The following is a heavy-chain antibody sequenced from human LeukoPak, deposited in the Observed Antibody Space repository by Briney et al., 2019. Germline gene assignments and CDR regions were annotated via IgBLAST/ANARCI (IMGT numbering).Heavy chain of an antibody. D-gene: IGHD5-24*01. CDR2: TYYSSNWYI. CDR1: GDSVSTNNAG. V-gene: IGHV6-1*01. Sequence: SQTLSLTCAISGDSVSTNNAGWNWIRQSPSRGLEWLGRTYYSSNWYIHYAVSVKSRITINPDTSKNQFSLQLNSVTPEDTAVYYCSRGWLQQGFDYWGQGTLVTVSS. CDR3: SRGWLQQGFDY. J-gene: IGHJ4*02.